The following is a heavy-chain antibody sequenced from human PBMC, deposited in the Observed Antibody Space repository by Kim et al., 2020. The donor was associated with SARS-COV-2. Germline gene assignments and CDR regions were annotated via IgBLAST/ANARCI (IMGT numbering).Heavy chain of an antibody. CDR1: GYTFANHG. V-gene: IGHV1-18*01. Sequence: ASVKVSCKASGYTFANHGITWVRQAPGEGPEWMGWISTYNGDKTHAQKFQGRVTMTTDTSTSTAYLELRSLRSDDTAVYYCARDWGRAAAGYDNWGQGTLVTVSS. D-gene: IGHD6-13*01. CDR2: ISTYNGDK. J-gene: IGHJ4*02. CDR3: ARDWGRAAAGYDN.